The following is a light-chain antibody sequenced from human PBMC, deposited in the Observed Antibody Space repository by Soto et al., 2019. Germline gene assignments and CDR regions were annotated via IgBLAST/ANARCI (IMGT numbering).Light chain of an antibody. Sequence: QSVLTQPRSVSGSPGQSVTISCTGTSSDVGGYNSVSWYQQHPGKAPKLITYDVNERPSGVPDRFSGSKSGNTASLTISGLQAEDEADYYCCSYAGGYTLYVFGTGTKLTVL. V-gene: IGLV2-11*01. CDR1: SSDVGGYNS. CDR3: CSYAGGYTLYV. J-gene: IGLJ1*01. CDR2: DVN.